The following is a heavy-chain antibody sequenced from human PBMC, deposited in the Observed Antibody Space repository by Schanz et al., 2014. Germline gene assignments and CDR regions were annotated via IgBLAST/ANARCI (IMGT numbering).Heavy chain of an antibody. CDR1: GFNFRSYP. V-gene: IGHV3-23*04. Sequence: EVQLVESGGGLVQPGGSLRLSCAASGFNFRSYPMSWVRQAPGKGLEWVSAISASGGSTYYADSVKGRFTISRDNSKNTLYVQLNSLRAEDTAVYYCAKDPYGSGNHYTYWGRGALVSVS. CDR2: ISASGGST. J-gene: IGHJ4*02. D-gene: IGHD3-10*01. CDR3: AKDPYGSGNHYTY.